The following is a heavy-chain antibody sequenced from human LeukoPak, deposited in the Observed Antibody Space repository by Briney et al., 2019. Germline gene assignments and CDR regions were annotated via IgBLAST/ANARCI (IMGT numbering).Heavy chain of an antibody. CDR2: IYYSGST. CDR3: ARDPWYYGSGSYPDYYYYMDV. V-gene: IGHV4-61*01. CDR1: GGSISSSSYY. D-gene: IGHD3-10*01. Sequence: PSETLSLTCTVSGVSGGSISSSSYYWGWIRQPPGKGLEWIGYIYYSGSTNYNPSLKSRVTISVDTSKNQFSLKLSSVTAADTAVYYCARDPWYYGSGSYPDYYYYMDVWGKGTTVTVSS. J-gene: IGHJ6*03.